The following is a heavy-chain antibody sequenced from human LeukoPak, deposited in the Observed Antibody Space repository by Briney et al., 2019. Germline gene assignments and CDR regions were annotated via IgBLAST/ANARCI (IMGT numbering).Heavy chain of an antibody. D-gene: IGHD3-10*01. CDR3: ARGPYGSGSSVYYYYYYYMDV. CDR2: INSDGSST. CDR1: GFTFSSYW. J-gene: IGHJ6*03. V-gene: IGHV3-74*01. Sequence: GGSLRLSCAASGFTFSSYWMHWVRQAPGKGLVWVSRINSDGSSTSYADSVKGRFTISRDNAKNTLYLQMNSLRAEDTAVYYCARGPYGSGSSVYYYYYYYMDVWGKGTTVTISS.